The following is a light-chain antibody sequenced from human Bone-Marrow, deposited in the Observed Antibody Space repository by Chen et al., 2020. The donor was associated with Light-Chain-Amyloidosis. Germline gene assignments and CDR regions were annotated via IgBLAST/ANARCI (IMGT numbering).Light chain of an antibody. CDR3: SSYTITNTLV. V-gene: IGLV2-14*01. Sequence: QSPLTQPPSVSGSPGQSLTLSCPGTSSDVGGDNHVSWYQQHPDKAPKLMIYEVTNRPSWVPDRFSGSKSDNTASLTISGLQTEDEADYFCSSYTITNTLVFGSGTRVTVL. J-gene: IGLJ1*01. CDR2: EVT. CDR1: SSDVGGDNH.